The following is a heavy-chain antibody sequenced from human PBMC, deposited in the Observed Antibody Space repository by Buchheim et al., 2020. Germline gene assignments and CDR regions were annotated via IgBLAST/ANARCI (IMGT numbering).Heavy chain of an antibody. Sequence: QVQLVQSGAEVKKPGASVKVSCKASGYTFTSYYMHWVRQAPGQGLEWMGIINPSGGSTSYAQKFQGRVTMTRDTSTSTGYMELSSLRSEDTAVYYCARALRIAAAGARLGWFDPWGQGTL. V-gene: IGHV1-46*01. CDR1: GYTFTSYY. D-gene: IGHD6-13*01. CDR2: INPSGGST. J-gene: IGHJ5*02. CDR3: ARALRIAAAGARLGWFDP.